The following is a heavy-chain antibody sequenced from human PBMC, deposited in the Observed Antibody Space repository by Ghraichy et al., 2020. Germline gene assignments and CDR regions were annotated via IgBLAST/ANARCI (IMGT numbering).Heavy chain of an antibody. Sequence: ESLNISCAVSGYSISSGYYWGWIRQPPGKGLEWIGSIYQSGSTYYSPSLKSRVTISVDTSKNQFSLKLSSVTAADTAVYYCARAVGYYESSGYYTEYSQHWGQGTLVTVSS. D-gene: IGHD3-22*01. CDR3: ARAVGYYESSGYYTEYSQH. V-gene: IGHV4-38-2*01. J-gene: IGHJ1*01. CDR1: GYSISSGYY. CDR2: IYQSGST.